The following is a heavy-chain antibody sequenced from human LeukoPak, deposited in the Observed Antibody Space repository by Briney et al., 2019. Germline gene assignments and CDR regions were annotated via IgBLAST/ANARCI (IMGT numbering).Heavy chain of an antibody. CDR2: IKGSGGRT. V-gene: IGHV3-23*01. D-gene: IGHD4-17*01. Sequence: GRSLRLSYPASGFTFSSYAMSCVRQPPGKGLEWVSAIKGSGGRTYYADSVKGRFTISRDNSKNTLYLQMNSLRAEDTAVYYCAKGDRAVTTRGGLFDYWGQGTLVTVSS. CDR1: GFTFSSYA. CDR3: AKGDRAVTTRGGLFDY. J-gene: IGHJ4*02.